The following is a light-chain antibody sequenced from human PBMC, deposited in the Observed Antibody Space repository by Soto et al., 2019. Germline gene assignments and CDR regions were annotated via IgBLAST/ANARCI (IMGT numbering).Light chain of an antibody. Sequence: DIQMTQSPSTLSASVGDRVTITCRASQSISSWLAWYQQKPGKAPKLLIYKASSLETGVPSRFIGSGSGTEFTITISSLQPDDFATYDCQQYNSYSITFGQGTRLEIK. CDR2: KAS. J-gene: IGKJ5*01. V-gene: IGKV1-5*03. CDR3: QQYNSYSIT. CDR1: QSISSW.